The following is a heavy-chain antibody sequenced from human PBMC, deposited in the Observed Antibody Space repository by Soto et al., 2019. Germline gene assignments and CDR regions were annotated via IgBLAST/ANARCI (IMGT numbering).Heavy chain of an antibody. CDR2: IIPIFGTA. J-gene: IGHJ6*02. CDR3: ARGGNYDYGDYQFQSGSIYYYYYGMDV. CDR1: GGTFSSYA. V-gene: IGHV1-69*01. D-gene: IGHD4-17*01. Sequence: QVQLVQSGAEVKKPGSSVKVSCKASGGTFSSYAISWVRQAPGQGLEWMGGIIPIFGTANYAQKLQGRVTITADESTSTAYMELSSLRSEDTAVYYCARGGNYDYGDYQFQSGSIYYYYYGMDVWGQGTTVTVSS.